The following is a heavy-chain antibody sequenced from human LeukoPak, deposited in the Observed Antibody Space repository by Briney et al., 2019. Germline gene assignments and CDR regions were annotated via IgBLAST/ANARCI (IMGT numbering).Heavy chain of an antibody. CDR3: ARDLISIAAAAFDY. CDR2: INPNSGET. V-gene: IGHV1-2*02. Sequence: ASVKVSCKASGYTFTTYPMNWVRQAPGQGLEWMGWINPNSGETNYPQKFQGRVTMSRDRSITTAYMELSRLRFDDTAVYYCARDLISIAAAAFDYWGQGTLVTVSS. J-gene: IGHJ4*02. CDR1: GYTFTTYP. D-gene: IGHD6-13*01.